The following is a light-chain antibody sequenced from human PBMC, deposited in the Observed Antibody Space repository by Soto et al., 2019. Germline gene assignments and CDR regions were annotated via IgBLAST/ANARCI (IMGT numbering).Light chain of an antibody. Sequence: QMTQSPSSLSASVGARVTITCRASQSIRTSLNGYHQKPGKAPRLLIYGASTLQIGVTSRFSSTGSATDFTLTISSLQPEDFATYYCQQSYTTPHTFGPGTKVEI. V-gene: IGKV1-39*01. CDR3: QQSYTTPHT. J-gene: IGKJ1*01. CDR1: QSIRTS. CDR2: GAS.